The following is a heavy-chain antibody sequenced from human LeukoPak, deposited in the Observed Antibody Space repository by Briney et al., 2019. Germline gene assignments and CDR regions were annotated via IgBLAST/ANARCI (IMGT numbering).Heavy chain of an antibody. CDR1: GYTFTGCY. V-gene: IGHV1-2*02. Sequence: ASVKVSCKTSGYTFTGCYLHWVRQAPRQGLEWMGWISPNTGATKYAQKFQGRVAMTRDTSISIAYMELSRLRSDDTAVYYCARGLYNTYPEDYWGQGTLVTVSS. J-gene: IGHJ4*02. CDR3: ARGLYNTYPEDY. D-gene: IGHD1-1*01. CDR2: ISPNTGAT.